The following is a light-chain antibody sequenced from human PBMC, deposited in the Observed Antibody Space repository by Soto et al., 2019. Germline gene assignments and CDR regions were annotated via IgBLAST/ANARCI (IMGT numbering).Light chain of an antibody. Sequence: QSVLTQAASVSGSPGQSITISCTGTSSDVGSYNLVSWYQQHPGKAPKLMIYEVSKRPSGLSNRFSGSKSGNTASLTISGLQAEDEADYYCCAYAGSRTPWLFGTGTQLTAL. CDR3: CAYAGSRTPWL. CDR2: EVS. CDR1: SSDVGSYNL. V-gene: IGLV2-23*02. J-gene: IGLJ1*01.